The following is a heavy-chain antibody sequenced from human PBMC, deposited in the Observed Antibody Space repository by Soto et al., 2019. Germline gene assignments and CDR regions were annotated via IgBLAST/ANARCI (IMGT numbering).Heavy chain of an antibody. CDR1: GGTFSSYA. J-gene: IGHJ5*02. Sequence: SVKVSCKDSGGTFSSYAISWVRQAPGQGLEWMGGIIPIFGTANYAQKFQGRVTITADESTSTGYMELSSLRSEDTAVYYRARHPWDHILPASAANNWFDPWGEATLVTV. CDR2: IIPIFGTA. CDR3: ARHPWDHILPASAANNWFDP. D-gene: IGHD3-9*01. V-gene: IGHV1-69*13.